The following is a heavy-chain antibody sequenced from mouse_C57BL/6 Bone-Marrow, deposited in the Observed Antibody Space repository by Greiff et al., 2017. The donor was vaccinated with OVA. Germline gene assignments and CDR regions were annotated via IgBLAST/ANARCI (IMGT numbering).Heavy chain of an antibody. V-gene: IGHV1-19*01. D-gene: IGHD1-1*01. Sequence: EVQLQQSGPVLVKPGASVKMSCKASGYTFTDYYMNWVKQSHGKSLEWIGVINPYNGGTSYNQKFKGKATLTVDKSSSTAYMELNSLTSEDSAVYYCARPSYGYFDYWGQGTTLTVSS. CDR2: INPYNGGT. CDR3: ARPSYGYFDY. J-gene: IGHJ2*01. CDR1: GYTFTDYY.